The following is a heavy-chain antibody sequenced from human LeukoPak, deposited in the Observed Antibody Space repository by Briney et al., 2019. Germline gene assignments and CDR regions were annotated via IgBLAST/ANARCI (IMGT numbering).Heavy chain of an antibody. CDR1: GYTLTSYY. Sequence: ASVKVSCKASGYTLTSYYMHWVRQAPGQGLEWMGIINPSGGSTSYAQKFQGRVTMTRDTSTSTVYMELSSLRSEDTAVYYCARQFSIVVVPAAVNWFDPWGQGTLVTASS. CDR2: INPSGGST. D-gene: IGHD2-2*01. J-gene: IGHJ5*02. V-gene: IGHV1-46*01. CDR3: ARQFSIVVVPAAVNWFDP.